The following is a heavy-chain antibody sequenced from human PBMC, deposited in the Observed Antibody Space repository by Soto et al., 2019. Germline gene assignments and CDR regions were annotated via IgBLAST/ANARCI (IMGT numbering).Heavy chain of an antibody. CDR1: GYTFTSYD. CDR2: MNPNSGNT. D-gene: IGHD6-13*01. CDR3: ASGFSVAAAFDY. J-gene: IGHJ4*02. V-gene: IGHV1-8*01. Sequence: QVQLVQSGAEVKKPGASVKVSCKASGYTFTSYDINWVRQATGQGLEWMVWMNPNSGNTGYAQKFQCRVTMTRNTSIRTAYMELSSLRSEDTAVYYCASGFSVAAAFDYWGQGTMVTVSS.